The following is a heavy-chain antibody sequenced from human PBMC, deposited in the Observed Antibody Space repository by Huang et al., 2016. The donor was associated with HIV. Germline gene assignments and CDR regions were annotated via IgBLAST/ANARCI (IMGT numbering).Heavy chain of an antibody. V-gene: IGHV4-34*01. CDR2: SNHSGST. CDR3: ARERMMSWLDDHDAFDI. J-gene: IGHJ3*02. Sequence: QVQLQQWGAGLLKPSETLSLTCAVYGGSFSGYYWSWIRQPPGKGREWIGESNHSGSTNYNPSLKRRLTISVDTSKNQFSLKLSSVTAADTAVYYCARERMMSWLDDHDAFDIWGQGTMVTVSS. CDR1: GGSFSGYY. D-gene: IGHD1-1*01.